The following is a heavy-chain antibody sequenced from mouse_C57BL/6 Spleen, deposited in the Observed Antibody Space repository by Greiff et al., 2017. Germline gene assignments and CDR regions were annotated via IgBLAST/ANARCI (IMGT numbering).Heavy chain of an antibody. CDR2: INPSSGYT. D-gene: IGHD1-1*01. V-gene: IGHV1-7*01. CDR3: ARDRDFYGSSSYYFDY. J-gene: IGHJ2*01. Sequence: VQRVESGAELAKPGASVKLSCKASGYTFTSYWMHWVKQRPGQGLEWIGYINPSSGYTKYNQKFKDKATLTADKSSSTAYMQLSSLTYEDSAVYYCARDRDFYGSSSYYFDYWGQGTTLTVSS. CDR1: GYTFTSYW.